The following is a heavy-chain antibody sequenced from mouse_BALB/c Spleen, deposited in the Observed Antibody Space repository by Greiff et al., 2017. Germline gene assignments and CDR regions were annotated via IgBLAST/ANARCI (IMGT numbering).Heavy chain of an antibody. D-gene: IGHD2-1*01. V-gene: IGHV5-2*01. Sequence: EVKLMESGGGLVQPGESLKLSCESNEYEFPSHDMSWVRKTPEKRLELVAAINSDGGSTYYPDTMERRFIISRDNTKKTLYLQMSSLRSEDTALYYCARQGYGNPWFAYWGQGTLVTVSA. CDR3: ARQGYGNPWFAY. CDR2: INSDGGST. J-gene: IGHJ3*01. CDR1: EYEFPSHD.